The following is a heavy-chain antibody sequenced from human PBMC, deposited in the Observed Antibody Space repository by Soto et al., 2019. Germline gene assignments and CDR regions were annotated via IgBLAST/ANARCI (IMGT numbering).Heavy chain of an antibody. J-gene: IGHJ6*02. Sequence: QVQLVQSGAEVKKPGSSVKVSCKASGGTFSSYAISWVRQAPGQVLEWMGGIIPIFGTANYAQKFQGRVTITADESTSTAYMELSSLRSEDTAVYYCASPRIVVDNFYYYYYGMDVWGQGTTVTVSS. CDR3: ASPRIVVDNFYYYYYGMDV. CDR1: GGTFSSYA. V-gene: IGHV1-69*01. D-gene: IGHD2-15*01. CDR2: IIPIFGTA.